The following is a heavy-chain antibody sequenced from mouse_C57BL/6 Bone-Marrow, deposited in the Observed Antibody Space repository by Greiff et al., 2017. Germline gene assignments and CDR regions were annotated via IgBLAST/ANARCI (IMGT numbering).Heavy chain of an antibody. CDR2: INPNNGGT. CDR3: ARGTTV. CDR1: GYTFTDYY. V-gene: IGHV1-26*01. Sequence: VQLQQPGPELVKPGASVKISCKASGYTFTDYYMNWVKQSHGKSLEWIGDINPNNGGTSYNQKFKGKATLTVDKSSSTAYMELRSLTSEDSAVYYCARGTTVWGQGTTLTVSS. J-gene: IGHJ2*01. D-gene: IGHD1-1*01.